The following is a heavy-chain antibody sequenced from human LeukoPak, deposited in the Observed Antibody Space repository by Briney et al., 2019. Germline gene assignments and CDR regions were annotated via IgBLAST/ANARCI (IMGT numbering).Heavy chain of an antibody. J-gene: IGHJ3*02. CDR2: INHSGST. V-gene: IGHV4-34*01. CDR3: ARYYDFWSEGAFDI. CDR1: GGSFSGYY. Sequence: PSETLSLTCAVYGGSFSGYYWSWLRQPPGKGLEWIGEINHSGSTNYNPSLKSRVTISVDTSKNQFSLKLSSVTAADTAVYYCARYYDFWSEGAFDIWGQGTMVTVSS. D-gene: IGHD3-3*01.